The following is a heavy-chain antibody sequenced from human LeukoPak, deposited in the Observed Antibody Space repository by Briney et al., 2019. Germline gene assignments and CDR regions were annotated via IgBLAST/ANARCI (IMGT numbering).Heavy chain of an antibody. CDR3: AKGSRGSCSRTYCYPFDY. V-gene: IGHV3-23*01. CDR1: GFTFSSYA. J-gene: IGHJ4*02. Sequence: GGSLRLSCAASGFTFSSYAMSWVRQIPGKGLEWVSAISGSDAGTYYADSVKGRFTISRDNSKNTLYLQMNRLRAEDAAVYYCAKGSRGSCSRTYCYPFDYWGQGTLVTVSS. CDR2: ISGSDAGT. D-gene: IGHD2-2*01.